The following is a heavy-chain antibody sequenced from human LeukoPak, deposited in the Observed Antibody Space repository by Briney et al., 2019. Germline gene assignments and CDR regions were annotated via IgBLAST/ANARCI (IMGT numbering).Heavy chain of an antibody. CDR3: ATLNYEYSGYDGALAD. CDR2: IYIGDSDT. V-gene: IGHV5-51*01. J-gene: IGHJ4*02. Sequence: LGESLKISCKGSGDSFSTSWIGWVRQMPGKVLEWMGIIYIGDSDTRYSPSFQGQVTFSADKSIRTAYVQWGSMKASDTARYYCATLNYEYSGYDGALADWGQGTLVTVSS. CDR1: GDSFSTSW. D-gene: IGHD5-12*01.